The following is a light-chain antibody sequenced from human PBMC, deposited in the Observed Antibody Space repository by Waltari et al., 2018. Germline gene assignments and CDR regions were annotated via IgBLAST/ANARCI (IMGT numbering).Light chain of an antibody. CDR3: LQTLQTPRT. V-gene: IGKV2-28*01. CDR1: QSLLYSDGKTY. J-gene: IGKJ1*01. Sequence: DIVMTQTPLSLSVTPGQPASMSCKSSQSLLYSDGKTYLSWYLQKPGQSPQLLISLGSDRASGGPDRFSGSGSGTDFTLQISRVEAEDVGLYYCLQTLQTPRTFGLGTKVEIK. CDR2: LGS.